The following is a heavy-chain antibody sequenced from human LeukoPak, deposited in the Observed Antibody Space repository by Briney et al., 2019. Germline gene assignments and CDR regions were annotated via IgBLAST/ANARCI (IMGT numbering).Heavy chain of an antibody. CDR1: GGSNSSYY. V-gene: IGHV4-4*09. CDR2: IYTSGST. CDR3: ARQYSSSSDFDY. Sequence: SETLSLTCTVSGGSNSSYYWSWIRQPPGKGLEWIGYIYTSGSTNYNPSLKSRVTISVDTSKNQFSLKLSSVTAADTAVYYCARQYSSSSDFDYWGQGTLVTVSS. D-gene: IGHD6-6*01. J-gene: IGHJ4*02.